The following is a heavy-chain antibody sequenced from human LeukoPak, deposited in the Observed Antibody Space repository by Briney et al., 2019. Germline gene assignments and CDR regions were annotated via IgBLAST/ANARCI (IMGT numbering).Heavy chain of an antibody. J-gene: IGHJ4*02. D-gene: IGHD4-11*01. CDR3: TREDHSNYNY. V-gene: IGHV3-7*01. CDR1: GFPFSSYW. CDR2: IKQDGGET. Sequence: GGSLRLSCAAPGFPFSSYWMAWVRQAPGRGLEWVASIKQDGGETFYVDSVKGRFTISRDNAKNSLYLQMNSLRAEDTAVYYCTREDHSNYNYWGQGTLVTVSS.